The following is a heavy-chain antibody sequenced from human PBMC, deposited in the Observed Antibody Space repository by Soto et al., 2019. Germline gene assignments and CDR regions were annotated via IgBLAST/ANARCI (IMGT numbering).Heavy chain of an antibody. J-gene: IGHJ6*02. D-gene: IGHD1-26*01. CDR2: MNPNSGNT. V-gene: IGHV1-8*01. CDR1: GYTFTSYD. Sequence: ASVKVSCKASGYTFTSYDINWVRQATGQGLEWMGWMNPNSGNTGYAQKFQGRVTMTRNTSISTAYMELSSLRSEDTAVYYCARLKSGSYYTYYYYYGMDVWGQGTTVTVSS. CDR3: ARLKSGSYYTYYYYYGMDV.